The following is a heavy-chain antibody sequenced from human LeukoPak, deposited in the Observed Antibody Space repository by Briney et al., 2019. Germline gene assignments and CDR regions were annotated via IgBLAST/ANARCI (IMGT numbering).Heavy chain of an antibody. V-gene: IGHV3-30*04. Sequence: GRSLRLSCAASGFTFSTYAMNWVRQAPGKGLEWVAVISYDGRQNYYADSVKGRFTISRDNAKNSLYLQMNSLRAEDTAVYYCARSWGDYDFWSGYHDYWGQGTLVTVSS. J-gene: IGHJ4*02. CDR3: ARSWGDYDFWSGYHDY. CDR1: GFTFSTYA. CDR2: ISYDGRQN. D-gene: IGHD3-3*01.